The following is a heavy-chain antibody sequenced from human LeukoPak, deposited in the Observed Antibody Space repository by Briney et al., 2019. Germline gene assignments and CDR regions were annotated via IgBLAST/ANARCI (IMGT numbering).Heavy chain of an antibody. J-gene: IGHJ5*02. D-gene: IGHD3-3*01. CDR1: GGSISSGGYY. V-gene: IGHV4-30-4*08. CDR2: IYYSGST. CDR3: ARVVKGRFLEGFYPGDWFDP. Sequence: SETLSLTCTVSGGSISSGGYYWSWIRQPPGKGLEWIGYIYYSGSTYYNPSLKSRVTISVDTSKNQFSLKLSSVTAADTAVYYCARVVKGRFLEGFYPGDWFDPWGQGTLVTVSS.